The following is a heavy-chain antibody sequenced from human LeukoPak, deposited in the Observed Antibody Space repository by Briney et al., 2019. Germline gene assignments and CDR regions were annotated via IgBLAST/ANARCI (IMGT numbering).Heavy chain of an antibody. CDR1: GGSISSYY. CDR2: IYYSGST. CDR3: ARSTSGWFDDAFDI. D-gene: IGHD6-19*01. Sequence: SETLSLTCTVSGGSISSYYWSWIRQPPGKGLEWIGCIYYSGSTNYNPSLKSRVTISVDTSKNQFSLNLSSVTAADTAVYYCARSTSGWFDDAFDIWGQGTMVTVSS. J-gene: IGHJ3*02. V-gene: IGHV4-59*01.